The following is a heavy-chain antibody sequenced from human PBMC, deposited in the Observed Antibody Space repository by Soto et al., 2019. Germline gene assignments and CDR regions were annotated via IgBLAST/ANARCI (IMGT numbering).Heavy chain of an antibody. V-gene: IGHV4-31*03. CDR2: IYYSGST. CDR1: GGSISSGGYY. Sequence: SETLSLTCTVSGGSISSGGYYWSWIRQHPGKGLEWIGYIYYSGSTYYNPSLKSRVTISVDTSKNQFSLKLSSVAAADTAVYYCARSRRGYSGYDSDCFDYWGQGTLVTVSS. CDR3: ARSRRGYSGYDSDCFDY. J-gene: IGHJ4*02. D-gene: IGHD5-12*01.